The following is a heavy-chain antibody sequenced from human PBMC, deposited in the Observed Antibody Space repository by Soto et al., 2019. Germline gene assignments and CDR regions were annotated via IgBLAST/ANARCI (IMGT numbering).Heavy chain of an antibody. Sequence: PSETLSLTCTGSGGSISSSSYYWGWIRQPPGKGLEWIGSIYYSGSTYYNPSLRSRVTISVDTSKNQFSLKLSSVTAADTAVYYCARLWIGSGYCSGGSCYSVLGYRFDCWGQGTLVTVSS. CDR1: GGSISSSSYY. V-gene: IGHV4-39*01. CDR3: ARLWIGSGYCSGGSCYSVLGYRFDC. D-gene: IGHD2-15*01. CDR2: IYYSGST. J-gene: IGHJ4*02.